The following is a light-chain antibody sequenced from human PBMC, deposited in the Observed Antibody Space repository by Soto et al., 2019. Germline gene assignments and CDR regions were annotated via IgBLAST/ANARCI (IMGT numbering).Light chain of an antibody. V-gene: IGKV1-5*03. CDR3: QQYDTYPRT. Sequence: DIQMTQSPSTLSASVGDRVTITCRASQSISNWFAWYQQKPGKAPKLLIFKASTLDSGVPSRFSGSGSGTEFTLNISSLQPDDFATYHCQQYDTYPRTFGQGTKVDIK. J-gene: IGKJ1*01. CDR1: QSISNW. CDR2: KAS.